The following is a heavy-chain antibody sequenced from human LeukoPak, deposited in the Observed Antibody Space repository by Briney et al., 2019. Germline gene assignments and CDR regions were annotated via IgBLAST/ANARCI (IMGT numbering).Heavy chain of an antibody. CDR2: IYYSGST. Sequence: SETLSLTCTVSGDSLSSGDYYWTWIRQPPGKGLEWIGYIYYSGSTNYNPSLKSRVTISVDTSKNQFSLKLSSVTAADTAVYYCARGGYGYYFDYWGQGTLVTVSS. CDR1: GDSLSSGDYY. V-gene: IGHV4-61*08. J-gene: IGHJ4*02. D-gene: IGHD1-1*01. CDR3: ARGGYGYYFDY.